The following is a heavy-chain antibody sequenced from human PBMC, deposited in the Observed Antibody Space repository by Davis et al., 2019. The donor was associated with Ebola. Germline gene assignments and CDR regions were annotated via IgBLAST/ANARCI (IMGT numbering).Heavy chain of an antibody. Sequence: PGGSLRLSCAASGFTFSSYSMNWVRQAPGKGLEWVSSISSSSSYIYYADSVKGRFTISRDNAKNSLYLQMNSLRAEDTAVYYCAKGRFGIDYYYYMDVWGKGTTVTVSS. V-gene: IGHV3-21*01. J-gene: IGHJ6*03. D-gene: IGHD3-10*01. CDR1: GFTFSSYS. CDR2: ISSSSSYI. CDR3: AKGRFGIDYYYYMDV.